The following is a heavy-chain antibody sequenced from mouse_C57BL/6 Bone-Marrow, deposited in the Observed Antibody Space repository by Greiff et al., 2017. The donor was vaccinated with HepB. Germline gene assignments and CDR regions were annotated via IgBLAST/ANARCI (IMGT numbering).Heavy chain of an antibody. Sequence: QVQLQQSGPELVKPGASVKISCKASGYAFSSSWMNWVKQRPGKGLEWIGRIYPGDGDTNYNGKFKGKATLTADKSSSTAYMQLRSLTSEDSAVYFCARGSSPAWFAYWGQGTLVTVSA. D-gene: IGHD1-1*01. J-gene: IGHJ3*01. CDR3: ARGSSPAWFAY. CDR2: IYPGDGDT. CDR1: GYAFSSSW. V-gene: IGHV1-82*01.